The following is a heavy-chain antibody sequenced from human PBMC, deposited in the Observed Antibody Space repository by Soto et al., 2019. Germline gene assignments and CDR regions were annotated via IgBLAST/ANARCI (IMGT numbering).Heavy chain of an antibody. D-gene: IGHD1-26*01. V-gene: IGHV5-51*01. J-gene: IGHJ6*02. CDR3: ARRRGSGSDYYYNHGMGV. CDR1: GYSFSRYW. Sequence: PGESLKISCKGSGYSFSRYWIGWVRQMPGKGLEWMGIIYPGDSEIRYSPSFQGQVTISADTSISTAYLQWSSLKASDTAIYYCARRRGSGSDYYYNHGMGVWGQGTTVTVSS. CDR2: IYPGDSEI.